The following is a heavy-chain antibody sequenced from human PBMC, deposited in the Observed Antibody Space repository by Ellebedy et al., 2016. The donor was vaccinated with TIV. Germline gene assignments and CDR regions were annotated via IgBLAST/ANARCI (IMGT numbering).Heavy chain of an antibody. Sequence: GESLKISXAASGFTFSSYWMSWVRQAPGKGLEWVANIKQDGSEKYYVDSVKGRFTISRDNAKNSLYLQMNSLRAEDTAVYYCARGGFGEEYYYYYYGMDVWGQGTTVTVSS. CDR1: GFTFSSYW. V-gene: IGHV3-7*01. CDR3: ARGGFGEEYYYYYYGMDV. D-gene: IGHD3-10*01. J-gene: IGHJ6*02. CDR2: IKQDGSEK.